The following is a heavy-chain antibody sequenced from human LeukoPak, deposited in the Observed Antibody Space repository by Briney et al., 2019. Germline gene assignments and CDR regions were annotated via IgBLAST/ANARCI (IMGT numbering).Heavy chain of an antibody. D-gene: IGHD5-18*01. CDR3: AKEWGGRQLWVFDY. Sequence: PGGSLRLSCAASGFTFSSYAMSWVRQAPGKGLEWVSAISGSGGYTFYADSVKGRFTISRDNSKNTLYVQMNSLRAEDTAVYYCAKEWGGRQLWVFDYWGQGTLVTVSS. CDR2: ISGSGGYT. V-gene: IGHV3-23*01. J-gene: IGHJ4*02. CDR1: GFTFSSYA.